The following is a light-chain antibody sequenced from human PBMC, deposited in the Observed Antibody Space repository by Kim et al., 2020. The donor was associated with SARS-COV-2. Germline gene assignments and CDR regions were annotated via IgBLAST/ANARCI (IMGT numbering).Light chain of an antibody. CDR1: QDISNY. CDR2: AAS. V-gene: IGKV1-27*01. CDR3: QQCESAPWT. Sequence: ASVGDRVTITCRASQDISNYLAWYQQKPGKAPKLLIYAASALQSGVPSRFSGSGSGTDFTLTVTSLQPEDVAVYYCQQCESAPWTFGHGTKVDIK. J-gene: IGKJ1*01.